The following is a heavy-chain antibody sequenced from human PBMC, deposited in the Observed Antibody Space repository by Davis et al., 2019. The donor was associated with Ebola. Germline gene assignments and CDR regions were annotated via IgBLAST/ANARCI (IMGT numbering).Heavy chain of an antibody. J-gene: IGHJ4*02. V-gene: IGHV3-23*01. CDR3: AIREAYDSFDY. Sequence: GESLKISCAASGFTFSSYTMSWVRQAPGKGLEWVSAIDGSGGPTYYANSVKGRFTISRDNSRNTVYLQMNRLRAEDTAVNYCAIREAYDSFDYWGQGTLVTVSS. D-gene: IGHD3-22*01. CDR2: IDGSGGPT. CDR1: GFTFSSYT.